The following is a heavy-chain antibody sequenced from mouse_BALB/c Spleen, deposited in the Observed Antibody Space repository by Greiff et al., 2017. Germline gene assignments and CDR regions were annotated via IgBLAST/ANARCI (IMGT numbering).Heavy chain of an antibody. CDR1: GYTFTEYT. J-gene: IGHJ1*01. CDR2: INPNNGGT. CDR3: ARERRVVDWYFDV. V-gene: IGHV1-18*01. Sequence: EVQGVESGPELVKPGASVKISCKTSGYTFTEYTMHWVKQSHGKSLEWIGGINPNNGGTSYNQKFKGKATLTVDKSSSTAYMELRSLTSEDSAVYYCARERRVVDWYFDVWGAGTTVTVSS. D-gene: IGHD1-1*01.